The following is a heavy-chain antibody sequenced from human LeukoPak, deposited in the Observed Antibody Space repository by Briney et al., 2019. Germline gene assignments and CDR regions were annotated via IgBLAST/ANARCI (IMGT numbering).Heavy chain of an antibody. CDR1: GFTFSSYA. CDR2: ISGSGGST. CDR3: AKVLSAYREGFNNLYYYNYMDV. D-gene: IGHD5-24*01. Sequence: PGGSLRLSCAASGFTFSSYAMSWVRQAPGKGLEWVSAISGSGGSTYYADSVKGRFTISRDNSKNTLYLQMNSLRAEDTAVYYCAKVLSAYREGFNNLYYYNYMDVWGKGTTVTVSS. J-gene: IGHJ6*03. V-gene: IGHV3-23*01.